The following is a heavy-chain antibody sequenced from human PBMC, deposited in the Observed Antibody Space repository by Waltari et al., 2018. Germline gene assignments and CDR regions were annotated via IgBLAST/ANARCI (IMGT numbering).Heavy chain of an antibody. CDR1: GYTFTGYY. CDR3: AREGAAGPELGY. D-gene: IGHD6-13*01. V-gene: IGHV1-2*04. Sequence: QVQLVQSGAEVKKPGASVKVSCKASGYTFTGYYMHWVRQAPGQGLEWMGWINPNSGGTNYAQKCQGWVTMTRDTSISTAYMELSRLRSDDTAVYYCAREGAAGPELGYWGQGTLVTVSS. J-gene: IGHJ4*02. CDR2: INPNSGGT.